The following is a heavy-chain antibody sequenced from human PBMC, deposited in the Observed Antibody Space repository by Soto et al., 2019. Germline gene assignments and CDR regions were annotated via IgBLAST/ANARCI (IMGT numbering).Heavy chain of an antibody. CDR2: ISTNGGST. CDR3: VKGEYYYDSSGYYPFDY. Sequence: PGGSLRLSCSASGFTFSSYAMHWVRQAPGKGLEYVSSISTNGGSTHYADSVKGRFTISRDNSKNTQYLQMSSLRADDTAVYYCVKGEYYYDSSGYYPFDYWGQGILVTGSS. J-gene: IGHJ4*02. CDR1: GFTFSSYA. V-gene: IGHV3-64D*06. D-gene: IGHD3-22*01.